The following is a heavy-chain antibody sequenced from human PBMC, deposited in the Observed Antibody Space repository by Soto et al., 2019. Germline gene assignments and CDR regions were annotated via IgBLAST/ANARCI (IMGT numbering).Heavy chain of an antibody. D-gene: IGHD3-22*01. Sequence: EVQLVESGGGIVQPGGSLRLSCAASGFTFSSYWMHWVRQAPGKGLVWVSRINSDGSRTSYADSAKGRFTISRDNAKNXXYLQMNSPRAEDTAVDYCARGDGDYYDGNGYLGRHWGQGALGTGSS. CDR2: INSDGSRT. CDR1: GFTFSSYW. CDR3: ARGDGDYYDGNGYLGRH. J-gene: IGHJ4*02. V-gene: IGHV3-74*01.